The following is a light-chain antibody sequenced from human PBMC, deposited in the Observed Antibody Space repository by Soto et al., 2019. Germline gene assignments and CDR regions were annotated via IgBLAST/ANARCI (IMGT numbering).Light chain of an antibody. V-gene: IGKV1-5*03. J-gene: IGKJ1*01. Sequence: DIKKTQSPSTLSASVGDRVTITCRASQSISNWLAWYQQKPGKAPKLLIYKASSLESGVPSRFSGSGSGTEFTLTISSLQPDDFATYYCQQYDNYWTFGQGTKVDIK. CDR3: QQYDNYWT. CDR1: QSISNW. CDR2: KAS.